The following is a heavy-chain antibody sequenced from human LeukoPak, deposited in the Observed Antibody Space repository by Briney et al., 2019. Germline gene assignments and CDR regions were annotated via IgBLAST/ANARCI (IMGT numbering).Heavy chain of an antibody. CDR1: GYSISSDYF. CDR3: VRDVGQLRSDY. J-gene: IGHJ4*02. CDR2: ISHSGPT. Sequence: SETLSLTCVVSGYSISSDYFWGWIRQPPGNGLEWIGTISHSGPTFSKPSLKTRVTISLDTSPNQFALKLISVSAADTAVYYCVRDVGQLRSDYWGQGTLVSVSS. V-gene: IGHV4-38-2*02. D-gene: IGHD2-2*01.